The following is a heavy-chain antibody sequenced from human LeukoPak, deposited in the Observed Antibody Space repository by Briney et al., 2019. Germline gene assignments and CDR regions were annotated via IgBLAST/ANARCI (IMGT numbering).Heavy chain of an antibody. J-gene: IGHJ4*02. CDR2: IRYDGSNK. CDR1: GFTFSSYG. D-gene: IGHD3-3*01. Sequence: GGSLRLSCAASGFTFSSYGMHWVRQAPGKGLEWVAFIRYDGSNKYYADCVKGRFTISRDNSKNTLYLQMNSLRAEDTAVYYCARPGGDFWSAYPFDYWGQGTLVTVSS. V-gene: IGHV3-30*02. CDR3: ARPGGDFWSAYPFDY.